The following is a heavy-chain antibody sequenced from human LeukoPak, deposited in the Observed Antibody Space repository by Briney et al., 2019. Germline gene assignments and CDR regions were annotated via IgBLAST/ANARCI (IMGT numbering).Heavy chain of an antibody. Sequence: SVKVSCKASGGTFSSYAISWVRQAPGQGLEWMGGIIPIFGTANYAQKFQGRVTITTDESTSTAYMELSSLRSEDTAAYYCARVRGYQLLLGYWFDPWGQGTLVTVSS. CDR2: IIPIFGTA. D-gene: IGHD2-2*01. J-gene: IGHJ5*02. CDR3: ARVRGYQLLLGYWFDP. CDR1: GGTFSSYA. V-gene: IGHV1-69*05.